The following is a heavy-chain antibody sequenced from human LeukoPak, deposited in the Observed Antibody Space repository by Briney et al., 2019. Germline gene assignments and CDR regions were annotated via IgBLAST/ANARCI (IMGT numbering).Heavy chain of an antibody. Sequence: GGSLRLSCAASGFIFSSHGMNWVRQAPGKGLEWVSGISPSGDITYYADSVKGRFTISRDNSKNTVYLQMDSLRFEDAAVYYCSMSGRSVTAIGFDYWGQGTLVTVSS. J-gene: IGHJ4*02. CDR3: SMSGRSVTAIGFDY. D-gene: IGHD2-21*02. CDR1: GFIFSSHG. V-gene: IGHV3-23*01. CDR2: ISPSGDIT.